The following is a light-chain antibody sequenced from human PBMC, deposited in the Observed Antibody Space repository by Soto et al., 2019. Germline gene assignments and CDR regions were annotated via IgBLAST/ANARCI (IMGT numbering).Light chain of an antibody. J-gene: IGKJ4*01. CDR3: QQYNNWPPLT. Sequence: EIVMTQSPATLSVSPGERVILSFRASRGVSGDLAWYQQKPGQAPRLLIYGASTSATGIPARFSGSGSGTEFTLTISSLQSEDFAVYYCQQYNNWPPLTFGGGTKVDIK. V-gene: IGKV3-15*01. CDR1: RGVSGD. CDR2: GAS.